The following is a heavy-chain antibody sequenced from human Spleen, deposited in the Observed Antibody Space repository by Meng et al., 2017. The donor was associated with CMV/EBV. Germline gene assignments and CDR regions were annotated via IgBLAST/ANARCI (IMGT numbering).Heavy chain of an antibody. D-gene: IGHD3-3*02. J-gene: IGHJ6*02. CDR3: ARAFGYNYYAMDV. CDR1: GFTFSNYA. Sequence: GESLKISCAASGFTFSNYAINWVRQAPGKGLEWVSVIYSGGGNTDYADSVKGRFTISRDNAKNSVYLQMNSLRAEDTAVYFCARAFGYNYYAMDVWGQGTTVTVSS. CDR2: IYSGGGNT. V-gene: IGHV3-23*03.